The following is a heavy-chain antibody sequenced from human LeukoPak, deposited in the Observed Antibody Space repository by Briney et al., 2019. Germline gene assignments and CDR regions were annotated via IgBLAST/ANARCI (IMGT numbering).Heavy chain of an antibody. CDR2: ISSSSSYI. CDR3: AREGGQYNWNDWFDP. D-gene: IGHD1-1*01. V-gene: IGHV3-21*01. Sequence: GGSLRLSCAASGFIFSSYSMNWVRQAPGKGLEWVSSISSSSSYIYYADSVKGRFTISRDNAKNSLYLQMNSLRAEDTAVYYCAREGGQYNWNDWFDPWGQGTLVTVSS. CDR1: GFIFSSYS. J-gene: IGHJ5*02.